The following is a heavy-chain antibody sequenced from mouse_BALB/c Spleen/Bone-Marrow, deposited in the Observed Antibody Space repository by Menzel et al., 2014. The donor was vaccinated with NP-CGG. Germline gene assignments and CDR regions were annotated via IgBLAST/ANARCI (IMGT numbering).Heavy chain of an antibody. J-gene: IGHJ3*01. Sequence: VQLQQSGPELEKPGASVKISCKASGYSFTGYNMNWVNETNGKSLEWIGNIDPYYGGISYNQKFKDKATLTVDKSSSTAYMQLKSLTSEDSAVYYCARSIEYRPLTYWGQGTLVTVSA. CDR3: ARSIEYRPLTY. CDR2: IDPYYGGI. D-gene: IGHD2-14*01. V-gene: IGHV1-39*01. CDR1: GYSFTGYN.